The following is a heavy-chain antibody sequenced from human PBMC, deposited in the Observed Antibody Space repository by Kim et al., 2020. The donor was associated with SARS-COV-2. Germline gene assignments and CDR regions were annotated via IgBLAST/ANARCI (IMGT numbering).Heavy chain of an antibody. J-gene: IGHJ4*02. Sequence: YATRLPGRVTMTTNTSTSTAYMGLRSLRSDDTAVYYCSRRDGYNLGFDYWGQGTLVTVSS. D-gene: IGHD5-12*01. CDR3: SRRDGYNLGFDY. V-gene: IGHV1-18*01.